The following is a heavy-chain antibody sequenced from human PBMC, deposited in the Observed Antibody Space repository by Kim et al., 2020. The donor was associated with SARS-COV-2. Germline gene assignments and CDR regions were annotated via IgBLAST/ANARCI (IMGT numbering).Heavy chain of an antibody. V-gene: IGHV1-46*01. CDR3: AREGGGGAPGDFDY. D-gene: IGHD3-10*01. Sequence: AQKFKGRVTMTRATSTSTVSMGLSSLRSEDTAVYYCAREGGGGAPGDFDYWGQGTLVTVSS. J-gene: IGHJ4*02.